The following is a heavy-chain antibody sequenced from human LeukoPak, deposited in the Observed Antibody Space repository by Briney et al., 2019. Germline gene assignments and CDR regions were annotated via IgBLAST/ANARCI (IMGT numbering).Heavy chain of an antibody. CDR3: ARERSGSYYPLLGDY. D-gene: IGHD1-26*01. V-gene: IGHV4-39*07. CDR2: IYYSGST. Sequence: SETLSLTCTVSGGSISSSSYYWGWIRQPPGKGLEWIGSIYYSGSTYYNPSLKSRVTISVDTSKNQFSLKLSSVTAADTAVYYCARERSGSYYPLLGDYWGQGTLVTVSS. CDR1: GGSISSSSYY. J-gene: IGHJ4*02.